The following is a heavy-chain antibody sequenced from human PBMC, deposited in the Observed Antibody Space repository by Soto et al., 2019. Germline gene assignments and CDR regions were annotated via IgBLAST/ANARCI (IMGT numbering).Heavy chain of an antibody. CDR2: ISYDGSNK. J-gene: IGHJ2*01. D-gene: IGHD5-18*01. CDR1: GFTFSSYA. V-gene: IGHV3-30-3*01. Sequence: QVQLVESGGGVVQPGRSLRLSCAASGFTFSSYAMHWVRQAPGKGLEWVAVISYDGSNKYYADAVKGRFTISRDNSKNKLYLQMYSQRSADTAVYYCARYPLWGTAKVLWYFDLCCLGTLVTVAS. CDR3: ARYPLWGTAKVLWYFDL.